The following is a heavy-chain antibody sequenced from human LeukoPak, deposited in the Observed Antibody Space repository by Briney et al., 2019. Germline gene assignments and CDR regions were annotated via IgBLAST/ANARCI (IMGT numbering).Heavy chain of an antibody. CDR1: GFIFSIYW. J-gene: IGHJ4*02. CDR3: ATDRGWRTSGYYLYYFEY. CDR2: IKHDGSEK. Sequence: PGGSLRLSCAASGFIFSIYWMSWVRQAPGKGLEWVASIKHDGSEKYYVDSVRGRFTISRDNTMNSLYLQMGSLRAEDTAVYYCATDRGWRTSGYYLYYFEYWGQGTLVTFSS. D-gene: IGHD3-3*01. V-gene: IGHV3-7*01.